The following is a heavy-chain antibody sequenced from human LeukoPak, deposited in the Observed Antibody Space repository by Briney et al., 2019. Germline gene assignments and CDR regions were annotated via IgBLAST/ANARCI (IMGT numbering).Heavy chain of an antibody. D-gene: IGHD3-10*01. CDR3: ARDDLWFGAIIPKVYY. J-gene: IGHJ4*02. CDR1: GFTFSSYA. CDR2: ISYDGSNK. V-gene: IGHV3-30*04. Sequence: EAGGSLRLSCAASGFTFSSYAMHWVRQAPGKGLEWVAVISYDGSNKYYADSVKGRFTISRDNSKNTLYLQMNSLRAEDTAVYYCARDDLWFGAIIPKVYYWGQGALVTVSS.